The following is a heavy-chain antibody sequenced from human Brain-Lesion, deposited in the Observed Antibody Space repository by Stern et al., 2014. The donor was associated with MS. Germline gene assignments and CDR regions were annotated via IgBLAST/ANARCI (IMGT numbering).Heavy chain of an antibody. Sequence: QLQLQESGPGLVKPSQTLSLSCTVSGGSISSGGYYWSWIRQPAGKGLEWIGRIFNSGSTSYNPPLKSRVPISIDTPKTQFSLRLNSMTAADTAVYYCARGRVVPGFQYYATDVWGQGTTVIVSS. CDR2: IFNSGST. D-gene: IGHD2-2*01. J-gene: IGHJ6*02. CDR3: ARGRVVPGFQYYATDV. V-gene: IGHV4-61*02. CDR1: GGSISSGGYY.